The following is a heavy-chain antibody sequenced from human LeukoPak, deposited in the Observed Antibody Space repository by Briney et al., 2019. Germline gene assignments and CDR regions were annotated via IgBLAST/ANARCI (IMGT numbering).Heavy chain of an antibody. J-gene: IGHJ5*02. CDR2: INPGSSDI. Sequence: GESLKISCKHSGYNFASQWIGWVRQMPGKGLEWMGIINPGSSDIVYTPSFQGQVSFSADKSTSTVFLQWGSLKASDTAMYYCSTRAFSDTSPVAWGQGTLVTVPS. V-gene: IGHV5-51*01. CDR1: GYNFASQW. D-gene: IGHD3-22*01. CDR3: STRAFSDTSPVA.